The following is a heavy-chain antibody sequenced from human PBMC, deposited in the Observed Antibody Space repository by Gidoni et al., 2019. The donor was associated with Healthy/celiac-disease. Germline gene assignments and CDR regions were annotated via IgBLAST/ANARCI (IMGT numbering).Heavy chain of an antibody. D-gene: IGHD6-25*01. CDR2: IYYCGST. V-gene: IGHV4-31*03. CDR3: ASSASGKILRIDY. Sequence: QVQLQESGPGLVKPSPTQSLTCPVSGGSIRSGGYYWSWIRQHPGKGLEWIGYIYYCGSTYYNPSLKSRVTISVDTSKNQFSLKLSSVTAADTAVYYCASSASGKILRIDYWGQGTLVTVSS. J-gene: IGHJ4*02. CDR1: GGSIRSGGYY.